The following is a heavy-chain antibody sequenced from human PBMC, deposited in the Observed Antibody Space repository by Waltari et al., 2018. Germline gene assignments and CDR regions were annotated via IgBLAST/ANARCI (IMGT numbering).Heavy chain of an antibody. Sequence: QVQLVQSGAEVKKPGASVKVSCKASGYTFTGYYMHWVRQAPGQGLEWMGRINPNSGGTNYAQKFQGRVTMTRDTSISTAYMELSRLRSDDTAVYYCARTRIAYCSSTSCYNWFDPWGQGTLVTVSS. CDR1: GYTFTGYY. CDR3: ARTRIAYCSSTSCYNWFDP. V-gene: IGHV1-2*06. J-gene: IGHJ5*02. D-gene: IGHD2-2*01. CDR2: INPNSGGT.